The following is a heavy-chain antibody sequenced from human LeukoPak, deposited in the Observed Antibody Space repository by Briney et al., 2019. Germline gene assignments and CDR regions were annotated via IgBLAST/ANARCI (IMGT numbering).Heavy chain of an antibody. V-gene: IGHV4-59*01. D-gene: IGHD2-8*01. J-gene: IGHJ5*01. CDR3: ARDRCEGYCTSFDS. CDR2: IYYSGST. Sequence: PSETLSLTCTVSGGSISSYYWSWIRQPPGKGLEWIGYIYYSGSTNYNPSLKSRVTISVDTSKNQFSLKLSSVTAADTAVYYCARDRCEGYCTSFDSWGQGTLVTVSS. CDR1: GGSISSYY.